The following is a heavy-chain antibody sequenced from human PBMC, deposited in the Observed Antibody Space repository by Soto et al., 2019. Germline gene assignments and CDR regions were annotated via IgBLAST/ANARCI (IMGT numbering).Heavy chain of an antibody. Sequence: QLHLQESGPGLVKPSETLSLSCTVSGGSITSSSYWGWIRQPPGKGLEWIGSIYSTGNTYYNPSLKGRVTISADTSKTQFSLNLISVTAADTAVYYCRSSSRYSTDVWGQGTTVTVSS. CDR2: IYSTGNT. CDR1: GGSITSSSY. V-gene: IGHV4-39*01. CDR3: RSSSRYSTDV. J-gene: IGHJ6*02. D-gene: IGHD6-13*01.